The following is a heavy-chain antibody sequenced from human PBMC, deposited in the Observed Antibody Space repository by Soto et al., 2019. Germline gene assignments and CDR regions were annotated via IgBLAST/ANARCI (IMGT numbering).Heavy chain of an antibody. CDR2: IYSGGST. Sequence: EVQLVESGGGLVQPGGSLRLSCAASGFTVSSNYMSWVRQAPGKGLEWVSVIYSGGSTYYADSVKGRFTISRHNSKNTLYLKMNSLRAEDAAVYYCARGEGATDGYSDYWGQGTLVTVSS. J-gene: IGHJ4*02. CDR3: ARGEGATDGYSDY. CDR1: GFTVSSNY. D-gene: IGHD1-26*01. V-gene: IGHV3-53*04.